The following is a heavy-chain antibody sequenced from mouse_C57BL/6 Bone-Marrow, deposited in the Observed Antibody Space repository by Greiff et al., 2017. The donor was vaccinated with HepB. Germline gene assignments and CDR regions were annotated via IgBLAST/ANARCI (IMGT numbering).Heavy chain of an antibody. Sequence: VQLQQSGPELVKPGASVKLSCKASGYTFTSYDINWVKQRPGQGLEWIGWIYPRDGSTKYNEKFKGKATLTVDTSSSTAYMELHSLTSEDSAVYFCASWGPIYYDYGYYYAMDYWGQGTSVTVSS. D-gene: IGHD2-4*01. J-gene: IGHJ4*01. V-gene: IGHV1-85*01. CDR1: GYTFTSYD. CDR2: IYPRDGST. CDR3: ASWGPIYYDYGYYYAMDY.